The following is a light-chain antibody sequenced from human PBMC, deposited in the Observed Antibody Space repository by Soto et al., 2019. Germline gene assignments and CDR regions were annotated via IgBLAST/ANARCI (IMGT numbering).Light chain of an antibody. J-gene: IGKJ4*01. Sequence: DIVMTQSPDSLAVSLGERATINCKSSQSILYSSNNKNYLAWYQQKPGEPPKLLIYWASTRESGVPDRFSGSGSGTDFTLTISSLQAENVAVYYCRHYYNTPLTFGGGTKVEIK. V-gene: IGKV4-1*01. CDR2: WAS. CDR1: QSILYSSNNKNY. CDR3: RHYYNTPLT.